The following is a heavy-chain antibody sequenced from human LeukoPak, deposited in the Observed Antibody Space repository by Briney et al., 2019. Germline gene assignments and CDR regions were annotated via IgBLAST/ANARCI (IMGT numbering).Heavy chain of an antibody. CDR1: GFIFSYYA. CDR3: ARDQTGTYNVDS. J-gene: IGHJ4*02. Sequence: PGGSLRLSCAASGFIFSYYAMHWVRQAPGEGLEWVAVISYDGSKKYYGDSVKGRFTVPRDNSKNTLYLQMNSLRGEDTAVYYCARDQTGTYNVDSWGQGTLVTVSS. D-gene: IGHD1-26*01. CDR2: ISYDGSKK. V-gene: IGHV3-30*04.